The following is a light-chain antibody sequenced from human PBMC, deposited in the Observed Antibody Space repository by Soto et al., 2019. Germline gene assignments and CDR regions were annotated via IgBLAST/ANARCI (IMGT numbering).Light chain of an antibody. CDR2: AAS. J-gene: IGKJ4*01. CDR3: QHLNSYPLT. Sequence: DIQLTQSPSFLSASVGDRVTITCRASQGISSYLAWYQQKPGKAPKLLIYAASTLQSGVPSRFSGSGSGTEFTLTISGLQPEDFAPYYCQHLNSYPLTFGGGTKVEIK. V-gene: IGKV1-9*01. CDR1: QGISSY.